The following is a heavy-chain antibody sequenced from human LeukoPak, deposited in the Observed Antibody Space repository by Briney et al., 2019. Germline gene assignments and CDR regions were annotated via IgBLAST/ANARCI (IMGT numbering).Heavy chain of an antibody. Sequence: GGSLRLSCAASGFTFSSYAMSWVRQAPGKGLEWVSAISGSGGSTYYADSVKGRFTISRDNSRTTLYLLMNSLRAEDTAVYYCAKDAAANVDYPYYFDYWGQGALVTVSS. V-gene: IGHV3-23*01. D-gene: IGHD4-11*01. J-gene: IGHJ4*02. CDR2: ISGSGGST. CDR1: GFTFSSYA. CDR3: AKDAAANVDYPYYFDY.